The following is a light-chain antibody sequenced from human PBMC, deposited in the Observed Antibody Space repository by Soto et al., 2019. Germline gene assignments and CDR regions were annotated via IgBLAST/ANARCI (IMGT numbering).Light chain of an antibody. Sequence: QSALTQPASVSGSPGQSITISCTGTSSDVGAYNYVSWYQQHPGKAPKLMIYEVSNRPSGVSNRFSGSKSGNTASLTISGLQAEDEGDYYCSSYTSGSTWVFGGGTKLPV. CDR2: EVS. CDR1: SSDVGAYNY. V-gene: IGLV2-14*01. CDR3: SSYTSGSTWV. J-gene: IGLJ3*02.